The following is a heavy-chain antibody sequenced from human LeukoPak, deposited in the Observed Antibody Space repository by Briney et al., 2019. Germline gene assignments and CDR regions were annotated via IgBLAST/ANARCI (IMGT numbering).Heavy chain of an antibody. V-gene: IGHV3-30*02. Sequence: PGGSLRLSCAASGFTFSSYGMHWVRQAPGKGLEWVAFIRNDGSNEYYADSVKGRFTTSRDNSKNTLYLQMNSLRVEDTAVYYCARDWRSAAGYEYYGMDVWGQGTTVTVSS. CDR2: IRNDGSNE. J-gene: IGHJ6*02. CDR3: ARDWRSAAGYEYYGMDV. CDR1: GFTFSSYG. D-gene: IGHD2-15*01.